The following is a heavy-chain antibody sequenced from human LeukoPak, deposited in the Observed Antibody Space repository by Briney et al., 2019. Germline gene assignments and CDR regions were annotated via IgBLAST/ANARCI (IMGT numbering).Heavy chain of an antibody. Sequence: PGGSLRLSCAASGFTFSNAWMSWVRQAPGKGLEWVGRIRSETDGGTPDYAVPVKGRFTISRDDSKNTLYLQMNSLKTEDTAVYYCTAGTMAWGQGTLVTVSS. J-gene: IGHJ5*02. D-gene: IGHD4/OR15-4a*01. CDR3: TAGTMA. CDR1: GFTFSNAW. V-gene: IGHV3-15*01. CDR2: IRSETDGGTP.